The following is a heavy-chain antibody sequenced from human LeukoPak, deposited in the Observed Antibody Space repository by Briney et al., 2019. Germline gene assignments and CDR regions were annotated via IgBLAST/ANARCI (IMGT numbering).Heavy chain of an antibody. D-gene: IGHD3-3*01. CDR3: ARDSVGTIFGVVMTDYYYMDV. Sequence: ASVKVSCKASGYTFTGYYMHWVRQAPVQGLEWMGWINPNSGGTNYAQKFQGRVTMTRDTSISTAYMELSRLRSDDTAVYYCARDSVGTIFGVVMTDYYYMDVWGKGTTVTVSS. V-gene: IGHV1-2*02. J-gene: IGHJ6*03. CDR1: GYTFTGYY. CDR2: INPNSGGT.